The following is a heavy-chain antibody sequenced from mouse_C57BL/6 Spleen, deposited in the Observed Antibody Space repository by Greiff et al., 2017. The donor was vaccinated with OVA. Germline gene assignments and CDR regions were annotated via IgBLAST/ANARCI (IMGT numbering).Heavy chain of an antibody. CDR1: FNIHDYY. Sequence: FNIHDYYMHWVKQRTEQGLECIGRIDPEDGETKYAPKFQGKATITADTSSNTAYLPLSSLTSEDTAVYYCARVTTVVFDYWGQGTTLTVSS. CDR2: IDPEDGET. V-gene: IGHV14-2*01. D-gene: IGHD1-1*01. J-gene: IGHJ2*01. CDR3: ARVTTVVFDY.